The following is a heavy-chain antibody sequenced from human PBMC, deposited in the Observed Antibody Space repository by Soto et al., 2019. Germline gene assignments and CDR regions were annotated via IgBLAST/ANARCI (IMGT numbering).Heavy chain of an antibody. CDR2: IRSQPYGGTA. J-gene: IGHJ4*02. D-gene: IGHD3-10*01. Sequence: HPGGSLRLSCTASGFPFGNFLMSWFRQAPGEGMEWVGFIRSQPYGGTAEYAASVRGRFTISRDDSKGIAYLQMNSLQTEDSGVYYCIGSFPFWGQGTLVTVSS. V-gene: IGHV3-49*03. CDR1: GFPFGNFL. CDR3: IGSFPF.